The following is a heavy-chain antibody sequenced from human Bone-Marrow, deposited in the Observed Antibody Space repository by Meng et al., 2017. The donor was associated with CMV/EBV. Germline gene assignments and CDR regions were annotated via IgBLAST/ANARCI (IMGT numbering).Heavy chain of an antibody. CDR3: ARDGPGWSRDH. Sequence: GESLKISCAASGFSLSGSSMSWLRQAPGKGLVWVSTIGNGGHTYYAYSVKGRFTVSRDDAENELYLHMSSLRVEDTAVYFCARDGPGWSRDHWGQGALVTVSS. CDR2: IGNGGHT. D-gene: IGHD6-19*01. J-gene: IGHJ4*02. CDR1: GFSLSGSS. V-gene: IGHV3-21*01.